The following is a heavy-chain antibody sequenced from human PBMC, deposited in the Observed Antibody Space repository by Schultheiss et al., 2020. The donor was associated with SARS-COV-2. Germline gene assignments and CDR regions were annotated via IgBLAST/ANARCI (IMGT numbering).Heavy chain of an antibody. CDR3: VRGGYFRFGYAFDV. CDR2: ISYDGTNE. J-gene: IGHJ3*01. D-gene: IGHD5-18*01. V-gene: IGHV3-30*03. CDR1: GFTFSSYW. Sequence: GESLKISCAASGFTFSSYWMSWVRQAPGKGLEWVAVISYDGTNEDYADSVKGRFTISRDNSQNTLFLQLNSLRTEDTALYYCVRGGYFRFGYAFDVWGQGTMVTVSS.